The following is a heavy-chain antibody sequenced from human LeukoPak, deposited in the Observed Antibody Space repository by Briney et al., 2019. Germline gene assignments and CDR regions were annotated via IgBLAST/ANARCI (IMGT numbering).Heavy chain of an antibody. CDR3: ARDLVRNNYAPDAFDI. Sequence: GGSLRLSCAASGFSFSAYEMNWVRQAPGKGLEWVSYISSSGNTICYADSVKGRFTISRDNAKNSLYLQMNSLRAEDTAVYYCARDLVRNNYAPDAFDIWGQGTMVTVSS. CDR2: ISSSGNTI. V-gene: IGHV3-48*03. J-gene: IGHJ3*02. D-gene: IGHD4-11*01. CDR1: GFSFSAYE.